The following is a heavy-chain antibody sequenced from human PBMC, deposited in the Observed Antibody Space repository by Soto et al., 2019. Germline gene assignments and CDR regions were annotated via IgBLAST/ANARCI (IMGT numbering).Heavy chain of an antibody. CDR2: ISWNSGSI. CDR3: AKDMVRGVYYYYMDV. CDR1: GFTFDDYA. D-gene: IGHD3-10*01. V-gene: IGHV3-9*01. Sequence: GGSLRLSCAASGFTFDDYAMHWVRQAPGKGLEWVSGISWNSGSIGYADSVKGRFTISRDNAKNSLYLQMNSLRAEDTALYYCAKDMVRGVYYYYMDVRGKGTTVTVSS. J-gene: IGHJ6*03.